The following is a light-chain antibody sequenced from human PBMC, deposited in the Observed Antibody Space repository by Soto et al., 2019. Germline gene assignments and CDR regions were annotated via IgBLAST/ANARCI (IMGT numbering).Light chain of an antibody. CDR2: KGS. CDR3: QHYNSNPWT. Sequence: DIQMTQSPSTLSASVGDRVTISCRASQTINGWLAWYQQKPGKAPKLLIYKGSSLESGVPSRFSGSGSGTEFTLTISSLQPDDFATYYCQHYNSNPWTFGQGTKVEIK. CDR1: QTINGW. V-gene: IGKV1-5*03. J-gene: IGKJ1*01.